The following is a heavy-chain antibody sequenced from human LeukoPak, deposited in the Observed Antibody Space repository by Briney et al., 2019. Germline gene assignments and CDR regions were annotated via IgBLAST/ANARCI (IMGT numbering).Heavy chain of an antibody. J-gene: IGHJ5*02. CDR2: IYYSGST. V-gene: IGHV4-59*01. CDR3: ARGGYDLLTGYFGWFDP. CDR1: GGSLSSYY. D-gene: IGHD3-9*01. Sequence: SETLTLTCTVSGGSLSSYYWSWIRQPPGKGLEWIGYIYYSGSTNYNPSLKSRVTIPVDTSKNQFSLKLSSVTAADAAVYYCARGGYDLLTGYFGWFDPWGQGTLVTVSS.